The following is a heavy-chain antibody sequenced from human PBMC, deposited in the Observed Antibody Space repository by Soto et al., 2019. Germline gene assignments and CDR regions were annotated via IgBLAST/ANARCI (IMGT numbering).Heavy chain of an antibody. CDR2: INPEETII. Sequence: GGSLRLSCAVSGFTFSRLWMHWVRQVPGKGLVWVSRINPEETIINYADSVKGRFTISRDNSKNTLYLQMNSLRAEDTAVYYCAKLQAYSYGPGAYFDYWGQGTLVTVSS. CDR1: GFTFSRLW. CDR3: AKLQAYSYGPGAYFDY. D-gene: IGHD5-18*01. J-gene: IGHJ4*02. V-gene: IGHV3-74*01.